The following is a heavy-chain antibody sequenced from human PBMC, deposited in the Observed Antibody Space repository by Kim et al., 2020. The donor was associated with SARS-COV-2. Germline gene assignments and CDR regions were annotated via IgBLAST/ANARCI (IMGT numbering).Heavy chain of an antibody. CDR2: ITYDGSNK. Sequence: GGSLRLSCAASGFTFSSYAIHWVRQAPGKGLEWVAVITYDGSNKFYADSVKGRFTISRDNSKNTLYLQMNSLRAEDTAVYYCVRYLGGCYSSAFDIWGRGTIRTISS. CDR1: GFTFSSYA. J-gene: IGHJ3*02. CDR3: VRYLGGCYSSAFDI. D-gene: IGHD1-26*01. V-gene: IGHV3-30*04.